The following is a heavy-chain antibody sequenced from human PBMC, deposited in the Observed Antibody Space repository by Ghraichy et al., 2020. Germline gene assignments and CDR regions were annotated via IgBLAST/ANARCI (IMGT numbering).Heavy chain of an antibody. Sequence: GVLNISCAASGFTFSSYAMNWVRQAPGKGLEWVSGITGSGDSTWYADSVKGRFTISRDNSKNTLYLQMNTLRTEDTAVYYCAKRPEWGQGTLVTVSS. V-gene: IGHV3-23*01. J-gene: IGHJ4*02. CDR2: ITGSGDST. CDR1: GFTFSSYA. CDR3: AKRPE.